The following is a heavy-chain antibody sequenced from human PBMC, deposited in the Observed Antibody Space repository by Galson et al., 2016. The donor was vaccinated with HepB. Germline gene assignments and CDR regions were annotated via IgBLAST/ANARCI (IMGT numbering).Heavy chain of an antibody. J-gene: IGHJ4*02. CDR2: ISHSGTT. D-gene: IGHD2-21*02. Sequence: SETLSLTCVVSGGSISSSEWWTWVRQPPGKGLEWIGEISHSGTTNYNPSLKSRVTVSLDQSENQFSLILNSVTAAATAVYFCPGRGDWPFWGQGTLVTVSS. V-gene: IGHV4/OR15-8*01. CDR1: GGSISSSEW. CDR3: PGRGDWPF.